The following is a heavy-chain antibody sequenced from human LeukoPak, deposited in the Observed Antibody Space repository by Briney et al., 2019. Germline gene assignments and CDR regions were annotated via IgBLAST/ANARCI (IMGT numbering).Heavy chain of an antibody. J-gene: IGHJ4*02. CDR1: GFTFTTYW. Sequence: GGSLRLSCAASGFTFTTYWMHWVRQAPGKGLVWVSHINSDGSITSYADSVKGRFTISRDNAKNTLYLQMNSLRAEDTAVYYCARDRGYSYGSLDYWGQGTLVTVSS. CDR2: INSDGSIT. CDR3: ARDRGYSYGSLDY. D-gene: IGHD5-18*01. V-gene: IGHV3-74*01.